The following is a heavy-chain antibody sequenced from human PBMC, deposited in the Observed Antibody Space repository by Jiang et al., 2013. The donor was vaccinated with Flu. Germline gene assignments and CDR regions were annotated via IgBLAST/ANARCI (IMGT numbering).Heavy chain of an antibody. CDR3: AKDLHVLRFLEWPFCPDY. J-gene: IGHJ4*02. Sequence: SYDGSNKYYADSVKGRFTISRDNSQEHAVSVKMNSLRAEDTAVYYCAKDLHVLRFLEWPFCPDYWGQGTLVTVSS. CDR2: SYDGSNK. V-gene: IGHV3-30*18. D-gene: IGHD3-3*01.